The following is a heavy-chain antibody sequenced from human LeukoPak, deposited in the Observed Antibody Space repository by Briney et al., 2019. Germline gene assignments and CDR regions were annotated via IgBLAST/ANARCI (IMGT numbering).Heavy chain of an antibody. CDR3: AKSPFLPKPGGDTGAFDI. Sequence: QPGGSLRLSCAASGFTFSSYGMHWVRQAPGKGLEWVAVIWYDGSNKYYADSVKGRFTISRDNSKNTLYLQMNSLRAEDTAVYYCAKSPFLPKPGGDTGAFDIWGQGTMVTVSS. V-gene: IGHV3-33*06. J-gene: IGHJ3*02. D-gene: IGHD4-17*01. CDR1: GFTFSSYG. CDR2: IWYDGSNK.